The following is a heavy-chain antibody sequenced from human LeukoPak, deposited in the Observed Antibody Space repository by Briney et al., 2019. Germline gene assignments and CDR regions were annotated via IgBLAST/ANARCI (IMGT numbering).Heavy chain of an antibody. V-gene: IGHV4-39*01. CDR3: ARQRIAAPTYYMDV. J-gene: IGHJ6*03. CDR2: IYYSGST. CDR1: GGSLSRSGHH. Sequence: SGTLSLTCPVCGGSLSRSGHHWRWLRQPPGRGLEWVGSIYYSGSTYYNPSLKSGVTISVDTSKNQFSLKLSSVTAADTAVYYCARQRIAAPTYYMDVWGKGTTVTVSS. D-gene: IGHD6-13*01.